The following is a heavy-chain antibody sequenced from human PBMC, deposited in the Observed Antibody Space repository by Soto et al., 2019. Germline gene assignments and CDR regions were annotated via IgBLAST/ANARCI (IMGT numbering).Heavy chain of an antibody. CDR2: INPNSGGT. D-gene: IGHD1-1*01. CDR3: ARMRTGTAYMDV. CDR1: GYTFTSYY. J-gene: IGHJ6*03. V-gene: IGHV1-2*04. Sequence: GASVKVSCKASGYTFTSYYMHWVRQAPGQGLEWMGWINPNSGGTNYAQKFQGWVTMTRDTSISTAYMELSRLRSDDTAVYYCARMRTGTAYMDVWGKGTTVTVS.